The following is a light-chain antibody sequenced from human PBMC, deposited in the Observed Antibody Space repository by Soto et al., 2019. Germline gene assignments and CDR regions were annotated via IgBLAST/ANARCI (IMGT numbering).Light chain of an antibody. CDR2: GAS. Sequence: ELVLTQSPGTLSLSPGERATLSCRASQSVSSSYLAWYQQKPGHAPRLLLYGASSRTTGIPDRFSGRGSGTDFTLTISRLEPEDFAVYYCKQYGSSRTCGQGTXVDIK. CDR1: QSVSSSY. V-gene: IGKV3-20*01. CDR3: KQYGSSRT. J-gene: IGKJ1*01.